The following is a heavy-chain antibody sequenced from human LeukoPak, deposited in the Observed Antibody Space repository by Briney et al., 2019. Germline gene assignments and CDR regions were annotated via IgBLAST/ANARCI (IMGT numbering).Heavy chain of an antibody. CDR2: ISNDGRDK. D-gene: IGHD6-6*01. CDR1: GFTFSIYP. J-gene: IGHJ4*02. Sequence: GGSLRLSCAASGFTFSIYPMHWVRQAPGKGLEWVAVISNDGRDKHHADSVKGRFTISRDNSKNTLYLQMTSLRAEDTARYYCAKHPRLVRYFDSWGQGTLVTVSS. V-gene: IGHV3-30*18. CDR3: AKHPRLVRYFDS.